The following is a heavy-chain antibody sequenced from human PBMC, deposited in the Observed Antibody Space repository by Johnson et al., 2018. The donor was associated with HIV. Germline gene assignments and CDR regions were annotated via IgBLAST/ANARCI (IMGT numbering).Heavy chain of an antibody. CDR2: ISYDGSNK. J-gene: IGHJ3*02. D-gene: IGHD2-21*01. CDR3: ARVSMLFIAADAFDI. Sequence: WAAVISYDGSNKYYADSVKGRFTISRDNAKNSLYLQMNSLRAEDTAVYYCARVSMLFIAADAFDIWGQGTMVTVSS. V-gene: IGHV3-33*05.